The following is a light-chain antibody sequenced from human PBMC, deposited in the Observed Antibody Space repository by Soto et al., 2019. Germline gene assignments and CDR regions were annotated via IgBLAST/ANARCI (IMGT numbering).Light chain of an antibody. Sequence: EIVLTQSPGTLSLSPGERATLSCRASQSVSSSYLAWYQQKLGQAPRVLIYGSSSRATGIPERFSGGGAGTDFTLTISRLEPQDCAVYYCQQYGSSPRTFGQGTKVEIK. CDR3: QQYGSSPRT. CDR1: QSVSSSY. V-gene: IGKV3-20*01. CDR2: GSS. J-gene: IGKJ1*01.